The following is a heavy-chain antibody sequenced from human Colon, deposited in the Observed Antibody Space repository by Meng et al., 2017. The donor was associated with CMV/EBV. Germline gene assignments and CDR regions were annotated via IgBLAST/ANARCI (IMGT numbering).Heavy chain of an antibody. CDR2: IYYSGST. CDR1: GGGISSSSYY. D-gene: IGHD6-13*01. CDR3: ARAAAAGEYYFDY. J-gene: IGHJ4*02. Sequence: QLHESGPGLVKPSETLSLTCTVSGGGISSSSYYWGWIRQPPGKGLEWIGSIYYSGSTYYNPSLKSRVTISVDTSKNQFSLKLSSVTAADTAVYYCARAAAAGEYYFDYWGQGTLVTVSS. V-gene: IGHV4-39*07.